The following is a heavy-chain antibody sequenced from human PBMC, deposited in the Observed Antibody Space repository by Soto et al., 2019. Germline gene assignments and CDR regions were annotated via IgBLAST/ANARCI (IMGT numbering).Heavy chain of an antibody. CDR3: ARGRYCSGGSCYPGYYYYGMDV. CDR1: GGSISSYY. V-gene: IGHV4-59*01. CDR2: IYYSGST. D-gene: IGHD2-15*01. Sequence: SETLSLTCTVSGGSISSYYWSWIRQPPGKGLEWIGYIYYSGSTNYNPSLKSRVTISVDTSKNQFSLKLSSVTAADTAVYYSARGRYCSGGSCYPGYYYYGMDVWGQGTTVTVSS. J-gene: IGHJ6*02.